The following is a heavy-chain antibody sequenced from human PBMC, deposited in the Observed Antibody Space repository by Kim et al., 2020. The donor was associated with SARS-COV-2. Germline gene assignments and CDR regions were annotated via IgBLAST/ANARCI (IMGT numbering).Heavy chain of an antibody. CDR1: GYTFTSYD. J-gene: IGHJ5*02. CDR3: ARGPRRSGVVIANWFDP. V-gene: IGHV1-8*01. Sequence: ASVKVSCKASGYTFTSYDINWVRQATGQGLEWMGWMNPNSGNTGYAQKFQGRVTMTRNTSISTAYMELSSLRSEDTAVYYCARGPRRSGVVIANWFDPWGQGTLVTVSS. D-gene: IGHD3-3*01. CDR2: MNPNSGNT.